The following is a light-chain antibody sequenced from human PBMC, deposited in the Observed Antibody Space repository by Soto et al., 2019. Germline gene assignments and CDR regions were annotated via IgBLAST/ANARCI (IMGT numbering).Light chain of an antibody. J-gene: IGKJ2*01. CDR1: QSVSSN. Sequence: EIVMTQSPATLSVSPGERATLSCRASQSVSSNLAWYQQKPGQAPRLLIYGASTRATGIPASFSGSGSGTDFNLTITSLQSDDFPVSYYQQYNNWPPYTFGQGTKLEIK. V-gene: IGKV3-15*01. CDR2: GAS. CDR3: QQYNNWPPYT.